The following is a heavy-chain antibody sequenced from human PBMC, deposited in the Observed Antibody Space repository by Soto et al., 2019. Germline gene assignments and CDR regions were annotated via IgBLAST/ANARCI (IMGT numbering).Heavy chain of an antibody. CDR2: IKQDGSEK. CDR1: GFTFSSYW. Sequence: EVQLVESGGGLVQPGGSLRLSCAASGFTFSSYWMSWVRQAPGKGLEWVANIKQDGSEKYYVDSVKGRFTISRDNAKNSLYLQRNSLRAEDTAVYYCARDWLTARPYDYYGMDCWCRGTTVTVSS. J-gene: IGHJ6*02. V-gene: IGHV3-7*05. D-gene: IGHD6-6*01. CDR3: ARDWLTARPYDYYGMDC.